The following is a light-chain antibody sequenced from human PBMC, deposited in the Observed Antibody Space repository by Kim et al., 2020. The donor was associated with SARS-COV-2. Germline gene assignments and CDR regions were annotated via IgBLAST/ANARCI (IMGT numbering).Light chain of an antibody. CDR2: RND. Sequence: ELTQPPSASGTPGQRVTISCSGGRSNVGRNYVYWFQHLPGAAPKLLIERNDQRPSGVPDRFSGSKSGTSASLAISGLQPEDDADYYCDAWDDSLNGPVFGGGTQLTVL. CDR1: RSNVGRNY. J-gene: IGLJ3*02. CDR3: DAWDDSLNGPV. V-gene: IGLV1-44*01.